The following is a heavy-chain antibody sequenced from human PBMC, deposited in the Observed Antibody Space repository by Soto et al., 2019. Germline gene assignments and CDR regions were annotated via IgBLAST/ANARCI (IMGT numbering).Heavy chain of an antibody. CDR1: GGSISSDAYS. D-gene: IGHD2-2*01. V-gene: IGHV4-30-2*01. CDR3: ARAPYSTNYYYYGIDV. J-gene: IGHJ6*02. Sequence: SETLSLTCAVSGGSISSDAYSWSWIRQPPGKGLEWVGYMSHRGIPYYNPSLKSRVTISVDRSKNQFSLKLTSVTAADTAVYYCARAPYSTNYYYYGIDVWGQGTTIIVSS. CDR2: MSHRGIP.